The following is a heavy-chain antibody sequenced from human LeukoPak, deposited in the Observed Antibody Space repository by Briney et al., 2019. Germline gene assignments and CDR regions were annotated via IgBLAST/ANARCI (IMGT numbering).Heavy chain of an antibody. Sequence: GGSLRLSCAASGFTFSSYSMNWVRQAPGKGLEWVSSISSSSSYIYYADSVKGRFTISRDNAKNSLYLQMNSLRAEDTAVYYCARVPGSTTRTSLGVYYYYYMDVWGKGTTVTVSS. CDR3: ARVPGSTTRTSLGVYYYYYMDV. CDR1: GFTFSSYS. J-gene: IGHJ6*03. V-gene: IGHV3-21*01. D-gene: IGHD1-14*01. CDR2: ISSSSSYI.